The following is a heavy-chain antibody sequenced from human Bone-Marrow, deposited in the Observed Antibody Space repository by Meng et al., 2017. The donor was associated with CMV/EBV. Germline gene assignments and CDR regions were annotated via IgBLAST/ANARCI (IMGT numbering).Heavy chain of an antibody. D-gene: IGHD1-26*01. CDR3: ARDGQAYSPSAWFDP. V-gene: IGHV4-59*01. Sequence: SETLSLTCTVSGGSISSYYWSWIRQPPGKGLEWIGYIYYSGSTNYNPSLKSRVTISVDTSKNQFSLKLSSVTAADTAVYYCARDGQAYSPSAWFDPCGQGTLVTVSS. CDR2: IYYSGST. CDR1: GGSISSYY. J-gene: IGHJ5*02.